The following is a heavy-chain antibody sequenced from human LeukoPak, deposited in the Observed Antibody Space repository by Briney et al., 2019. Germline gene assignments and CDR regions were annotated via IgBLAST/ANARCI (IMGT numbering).Heavy chain of an antibody. J-gene: IGHJ4*02. CDR1: GGSISSYY. CDR3: ARVGSGWYVDFDY. D-gene: IGHD6-19*01. V-gene: IGHV4-59*12. Sequence: SETLSLTCTVSGGSISSYYWSWIRQPPGKGLEWIGYIYYSGSTNYNPSLKSRVTISVDTSKNQFSLKLSSVTAADTAVYYCARVGSGWYVDFDYWGQGTLVTVSS. CDR2: IYYSGST.